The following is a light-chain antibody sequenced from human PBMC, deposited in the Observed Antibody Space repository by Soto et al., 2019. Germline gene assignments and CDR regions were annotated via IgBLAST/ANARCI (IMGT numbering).Light chain of an antibody. J-gene: IGKJ3*01. Sequence: AIQMTQSPSSLSASVGDRVTITCRASQGIRNDLDWFQQKPGKAPKLLIYAASNLQSGVPARFSGSGSCTDFTLTISSLQPEDFATYYCLQKYVYPFTFGTGTKVDIK. CDR3: LQKYVYPFT. CDR1: QGIRND. CDR2: AAS. V-gene: IGKV1-6*01.